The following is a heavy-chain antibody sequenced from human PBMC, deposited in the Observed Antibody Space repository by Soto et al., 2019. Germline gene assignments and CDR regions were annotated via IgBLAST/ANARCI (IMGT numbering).Heavy chain of an antibody. CDR2: INWNGGST. J-gene: IGHJ3*02. CDR1: GFTFDDYG. D-gene: IGHD5-12*01. Sequence: DVQLVESGGGVVRPGGSLRLSCAASGFTFDDYGMSWVRQAPGKGLEWVSGINWNGGSTGYADSVKGRFTISRDNAKNSLYLQMNSLRAEDTALYYCARVPPGGYSGYDSACEIWGQGTMVTVSS. V-gene: IGHV3-20*04. CDR3: ARVPPGGYSGYDSACEI.